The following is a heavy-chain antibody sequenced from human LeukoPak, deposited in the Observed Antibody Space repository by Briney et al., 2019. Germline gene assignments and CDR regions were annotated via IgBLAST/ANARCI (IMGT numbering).Heavy chain of an antibody. CDR2: VVRSGDGA. CDR1: GFSFNTYA. J-gene: IGHJ3*02. D-gene: IGHD1/OR15-1a*01. V-gene: IGHV3-23*01. Sequence: GGSPRPPCAAPGFSFNTYALGWVRQAPREGLGWVSTVVRSGDGAYYADSVKGRFAISRDNSKKTVYLQMNGLRGEDTAVYYCAREFPLEQALPAFDIWGQGTMVTVS. CDR3: AREFPLEQALPAFDI.